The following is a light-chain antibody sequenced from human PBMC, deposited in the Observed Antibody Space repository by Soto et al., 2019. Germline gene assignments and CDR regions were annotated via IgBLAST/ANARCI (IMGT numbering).Light chain of an antibody. Sequence: EIVLTRSPGTLSLSPGERATLSCRASQSVSCSYLAWYQQKPGQAPRLLIYGASSRATGIPDRFSGSGSGTDFTLTISRLEPEDFAVYYCQQYGSSPTFGQGTKV. CDR3: QQYGSSPT. CDR1: QSVSCSY. J-gene: IGKJ1*01. V-gene: IGKV3-20*01. CDR2: GAS.